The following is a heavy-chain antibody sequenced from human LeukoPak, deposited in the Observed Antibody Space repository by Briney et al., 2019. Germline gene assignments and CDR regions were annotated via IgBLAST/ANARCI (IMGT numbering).Heavy chain of an antibody. J-gene: IGHJ4*02. D-gene: IGHD3-22*01. Sequence: SETLSLTCTVSGGSVSSSNYYWGWIRQPPGKGLEWIGSIYYSGSTHYNPSLKSRVTISEDTSKNQFSLKLSSVTAADTAVYYCARDTPYYYDSSGYKYWGQGTLVTVSS. V-gene: IGHV4-39*07. CDR2: IYYSGST. CDR3: ARDTPYYYDSSGYKY. CDR1: GGSVSSSNYY.